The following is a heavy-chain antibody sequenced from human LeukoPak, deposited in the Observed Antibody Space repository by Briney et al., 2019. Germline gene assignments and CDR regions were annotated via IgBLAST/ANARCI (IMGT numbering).Heavy chain of an antibody. D-gene: IGHD3-9*01. J-gene: IGHJ3*01. CDR2: INPNTGGT. CDR3: ATPVPGYGALDV. Sequence: ASVKVSCKTSGYSVSDHYMHWVRQAPGQGLEWMGWINPNTGGTKYAQEFQGRVTMTGDTSLSIVQMELRSLTADDTAMYYCATPVPGYGALDVWGQGTMVTVSS. CDR1: GYSVSDHY. V-gene: IGHV1-2*02.